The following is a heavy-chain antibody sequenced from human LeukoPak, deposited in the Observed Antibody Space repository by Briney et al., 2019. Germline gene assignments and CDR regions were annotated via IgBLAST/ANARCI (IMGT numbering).Heavy chain of an antibody. CDR2: ISVYKGYT. V-gene: IGHV1-18*01. CDR1: GYGFTSYA. CDR3: ARGGRRMDV. Sequence: ASVKVSCKASGYGFTSYALSWVRQAPGQGLEWMGWISVYKGYTNYAEKFQGRVTMTTDTSTRTAYMELRSLRSDDTAVYYCARGGRRMDVWGQGTTVTVSS. J-gene: IGHJ6*02.